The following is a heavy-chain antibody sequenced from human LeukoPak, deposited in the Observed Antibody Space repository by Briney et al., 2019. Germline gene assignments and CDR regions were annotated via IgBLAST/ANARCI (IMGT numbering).Heavy chain of an antibody. Sequence: SETLSLTCTVCGGSISSSSYYWGWIRQPPGKGVEWIGSIYYSGSTYYNPSLKSRVTISVDTSKNQLSLKLSSVTAADTAVYYCARLSGRIQLWLRDYYYGMDVWGQGTTVTVSS. CDR2: IYYSGST. CDR3: ARLSGRIQLWLRDYYYGMDV. V-gene: IGHV4-39*01. J-gene: IGHJ6*02. D-gene: IGHD5-18*01. CDR1: GGSISSSSYY.